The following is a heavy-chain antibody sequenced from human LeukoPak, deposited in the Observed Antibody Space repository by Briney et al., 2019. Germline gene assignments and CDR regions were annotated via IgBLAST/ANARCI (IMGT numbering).Heavy chain of an antibody. CDR2: IKQDGTEK. CDR1: GFTFRSYY. Sequence: GGSLRLSCAASGFTFRSYYLSWIRQAPGKGLEWVANIKQDGTEKDYVDSVKGRFTISRDNDKSSVYLQMNSLSVEDTAVYYCARQWKWFDPWGQGTLVTVSS. J-gene: IGHJ5*02. CDR3: ARQWKWFDP. D-gene: IGHD6-19*01. V-gene: IGHV3-7*01.